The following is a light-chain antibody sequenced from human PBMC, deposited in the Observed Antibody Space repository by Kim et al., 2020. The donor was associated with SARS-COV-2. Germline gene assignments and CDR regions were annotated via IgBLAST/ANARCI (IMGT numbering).Light chain of an antibody. CDR1: SNDVGAYKF. Sequence: QSALTQPASVSGSPGQSITISCTGTSNDVGAYKFVSWYQQHPGKAPKLMIYDVNNRPSGVSNRFSGSKSGNIASLTISGLQAEDEADYYCSSYTTSIPVLLGGGTKVTVL. CDR2: DVN. CDR3: SSYTTSIPVL. J-gene: IGLJ2*01. V-gene: IGLV2-14*03.